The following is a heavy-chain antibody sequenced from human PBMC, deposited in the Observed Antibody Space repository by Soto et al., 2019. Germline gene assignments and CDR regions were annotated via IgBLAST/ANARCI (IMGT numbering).Heavy chain of an antibody. J-gene: IGHJ5*02. Sequence: LRLSCAASGLTFTSSAMSWVRQAPGKGLEWVSAISGSGDRTSYVDSVKGRFTISRDDSKNTLYLQMSSLRAEDTAVYYCAKAFGYSTTWFARNWFDPWGQGTLVTVSS. CDR3: AKAFGYSTTWFARNWFDP. D-gene: IGHD5-12*01. V-gene: IGHV3-23*01. CDR1: GLTFTSSA. CDR2: ISGSGDRT.